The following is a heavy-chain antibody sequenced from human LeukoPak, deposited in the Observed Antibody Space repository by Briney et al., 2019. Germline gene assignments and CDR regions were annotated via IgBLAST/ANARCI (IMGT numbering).Heavy chain of an antibody. J-gene: IGHJ5*02. D-gene: IGHD2-2*01. V-gene: IGHV4-59*01. CDR1: GVSMSSYY. CDR2: IYYSAST. CDR3: ARVGPEEGNQLLSGWFDP. Sequence: AETLSLTCTVSGVSMSSYYGSWLRQPPGKGVEGMGNIYYSASTNYNPSLKSRVAISVDTSKTQFSLKLSSVTAADTAVYYCARVGPEEGNQLLSGWFDPWGQGTLVTVSS.